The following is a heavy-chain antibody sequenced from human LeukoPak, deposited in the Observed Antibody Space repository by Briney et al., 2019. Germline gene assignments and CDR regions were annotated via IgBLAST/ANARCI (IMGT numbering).Heavy chain of an antibody. V-gene: IGHV4-34*01. CDR1: GGSFSGYY. D-gene: IGHD3-22*01. J-gene: IGHJ5*02. CDR2: IYHSGST. CDR3: ARATYDSSGYFEKLMFDP. Sequence: SETLSLTCAVYGGSFSGYYWGWIRQPPGKGLEWIGSIYHSGSTYYNPSLKSRVTISVDTSKNQFSLKLSSVTAADTAVYYCARATYDSSGYFEKLMFDPWGQGTLVTVSS.